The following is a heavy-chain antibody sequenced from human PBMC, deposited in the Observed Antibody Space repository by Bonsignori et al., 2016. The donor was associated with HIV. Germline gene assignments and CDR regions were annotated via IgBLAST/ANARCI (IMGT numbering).Heavy chain of an antibody. CDR2: IFPTGEK. Sequence: QVTLKESGPVMVKPTETLTLTCTVSGFSLSERELGVSWVRQPPGKALEWLAHIFPTGEKSYSNSLKTRLTISKDTSTSQVVLTMTNVDPVDTGTYFCARIRGYCSSTSCYYYFFDNWGQGTLVSVSS. J-gene: IGHJ4*02. CDR1: GFSLSERELG. CDR3: ARIRGYCSSTSCYYYFFDN. V-gene: IGHV2-26*01. D-gene: IGHD2-2*01.